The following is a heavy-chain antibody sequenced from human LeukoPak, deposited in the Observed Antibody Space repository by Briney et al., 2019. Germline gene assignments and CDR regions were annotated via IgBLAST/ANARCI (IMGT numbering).Heavy chain of an antibody. Sequence: GASVKVSCKPSRFAFTSSAMQWVRQARGQRLEWIGWIVVGSGNTTYAQKFQERVTITRDMSTSTAYMELSSLRSEDTAVYYCAASVLARAFDIWGQGTMVTVSS. J-gene: IGHJ3*02. D-gene: IGHD3-3*02. V-gene: IGHV1-58*02. CDR2: IVVGSGNT. CDR3: AASVLARAFDI. CDR1: RFAFTSSA.